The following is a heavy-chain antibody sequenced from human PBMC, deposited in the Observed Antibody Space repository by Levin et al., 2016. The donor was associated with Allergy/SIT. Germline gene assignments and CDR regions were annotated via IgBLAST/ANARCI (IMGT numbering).Heavy chain of an antibody. CDR3: AKDFGRRGEFFFTGNFDS. V-gene: IGHV3-30*04. J-gene: IGHJ4*02. D-gene: IGHD3-3*01. CDR2: ISFDGSGD. Sequence: GESLKISCAASGFTFNSYSMHWVRQAPGKGLEWVAIISFDGSGDYYADSVKGRFTISRDNSKNTLYLHMNSLRFEDTAVYYCAKDFGRRGEFFFTGNFDSWGQGTLVTVSS. CDR1: GFTFNSYS.